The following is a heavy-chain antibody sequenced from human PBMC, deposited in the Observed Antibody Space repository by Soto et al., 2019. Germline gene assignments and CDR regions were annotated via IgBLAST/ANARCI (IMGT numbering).Heavy chain of an antibody. CDR2: ISGSGGST. Sequence: EVQLLESGGGLVQPGGSLRLSCAASGFTFSSYAMSWVRQAPGKGLEWVSAISGSGGSTYYAASVKGRFTISSDNSENTQYLQKNGLGADDTAVYYCAKVATVTRVGFDRKCCFAYWGQGTLVTVSS. D-gene: IGHD4-17*01. V-gene: IGHV3-23*01. CDR3: AKVATVTRVGFDRKCCFAY. CDR1: GFTFSSYA. J-gene: IGHJ4*02.